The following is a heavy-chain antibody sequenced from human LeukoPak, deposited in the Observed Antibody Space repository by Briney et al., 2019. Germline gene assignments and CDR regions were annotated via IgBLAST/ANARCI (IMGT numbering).Heavy chain of an antibody. Sequence: PSETLSLTCTVSGGSISSSSYYWGWIRQPPGKGLEWIGSIYYSGSTYYNPSLKSRVTISVDTSKNQFSLKLISVTAADTAVYYCARDRIVVVPAARYNWFDPWGQGTLVTVSS. J-gene: IGHJ5*02. V-gene: IGHV4-39*07. CDR3: ARDRIVVVPAARYNWFDP. CDR2: IYYSGST. D-gene: IGHD2-2*01. CDR1: GGSISSSSYY.